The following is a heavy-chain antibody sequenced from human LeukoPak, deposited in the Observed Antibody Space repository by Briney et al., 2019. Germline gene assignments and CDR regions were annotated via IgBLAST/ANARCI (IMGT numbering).Heavy chain of an antibody. D-gene: IGHD6-13*01. J-gene: IGHJ6*03. V-gene: IGHV1-8*03. Sequence: ASVKVSCKAPGYTFTSYDINWVRQATGQGLEWMGWMNPNSGNTGYAQKFQGRVTITRNTSISTAYMELSGLRSEDTAVYYCARGLKYSSSWDNPYYYYYMDVWGKGTTVTVSS. CDR1: GYTFTSYD. CDR3: ARGLKYSSSWDNPYYYYYMDV. CDR2: MNPNSGNT.